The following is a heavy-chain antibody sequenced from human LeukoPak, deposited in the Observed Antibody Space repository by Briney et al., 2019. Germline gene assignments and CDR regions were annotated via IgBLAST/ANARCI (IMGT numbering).Heavy chain of an antibody. J-gene: IGHJ6*03. D-gene: IGHD3-16*01. CDR3: ARGLGGASYYMDV. V-gene: IGHV4-4*07. CDR1: GGSIRSFY. Sequence: SETLSLACSVSGGSIRSFYWTWVRQSAWKGLEWIGRVDTSGSTHYNPSLKGRATMSLDTSKYQFSLRLTSVTVADTAVYYCARGLGGASYYMDVWGKGTTVTVSS. CDR2: VDTSGST.